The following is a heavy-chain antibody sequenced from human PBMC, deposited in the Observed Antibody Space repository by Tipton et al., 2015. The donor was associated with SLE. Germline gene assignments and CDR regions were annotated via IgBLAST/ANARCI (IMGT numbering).Heavy chain of an antibody. CDR3: ARHVPSSSPPLSGYMDV. D-gene: IGHD6-13*01. Sequence: TLSLTCSVSGGSISSSIYYWGWIRQPPGKGLEWIGCIYYSGNTHYNPSLKSRVTISVDTSKNQFSLKLSSVTAADTAVYYCARHVPSSSPPLSGYMDVWGKGTTVTVSS. J-gene: IGHJ6*03. V-gene: IGHV4-39*01. CDR2: IYYSGNT. CDR1: GGSISSSIYY.